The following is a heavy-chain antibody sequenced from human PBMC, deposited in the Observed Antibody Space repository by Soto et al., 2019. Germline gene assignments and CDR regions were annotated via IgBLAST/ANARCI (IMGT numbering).Heavy chain of an antibody. CDR1: GGSISSRGYY. CDR2: IYYSGST. CDR3: ATSNWFDP. Sequence: QLQLQESGPGLVKPSETLSLTCTVSGGSISSRGYYWGWIRQPPGKGLEWIGTIYYSGSTYYNPSLKSRVTISVDTSHNQFSLKLSPVTAADTAVYYCATSNWFDPWGQRTLVTVSS. V-gene: IGHV4-39*01. J-gene: IGHJ5*02.